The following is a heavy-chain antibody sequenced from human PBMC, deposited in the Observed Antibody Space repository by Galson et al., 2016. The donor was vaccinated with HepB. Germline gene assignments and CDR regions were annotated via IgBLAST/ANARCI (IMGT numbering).Heavy chain of an antibody. J-gene: IGHJ4*02. CDR2: ISGSGDTT. D-gene: IGHD6-13*01. Sequence: SLRLSCAGTGFTFSTYAMCWVRQAPGKRLEWVSAISGSGDTTYYADSVKGRFSISRDNSKNTLYLQMSSLTAEDTAVYYCAKWSDAAATYWGQGALVTVSS. CDR1: GFTFSTYA. CDR3: AKWSDAAATY. V-gene: IGHV3-23*01.